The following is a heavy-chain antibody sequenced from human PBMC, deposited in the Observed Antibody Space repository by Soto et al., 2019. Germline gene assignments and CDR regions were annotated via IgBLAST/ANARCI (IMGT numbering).Heavy chain of an antibody. CDR2: ISDSDDDT. D-gene: IGHD2-8*01. CDR3: AKDGGVSARYFDT. V-gene: IGHV3-23*01. Sequence: EVQLLESGGGLGQPGGSLRLSCTASGFTFRKYAMSWVRQATGKGLEWISGISDSDDDTYYADSVRGRFTISRDNSTNTLYLQMNSLRGDDTAVYYCAKDGGVSARYFDTWGQGTLVTVSS. CDR1: GFTFRKYA. J-gene: IGHJ4*02.